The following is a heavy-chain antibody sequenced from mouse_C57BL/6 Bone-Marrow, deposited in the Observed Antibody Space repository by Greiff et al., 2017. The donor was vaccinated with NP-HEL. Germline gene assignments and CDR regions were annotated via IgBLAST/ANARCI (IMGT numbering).Heavy chain of an antibody. CDR1: GFTFSSYG. J-gene: IGHJ2*01. CDR3: ARQGSKGY. D-gene: IGHD1-3*01. Sequence: EVKLVESGGDLVKPGGSLKLSCAASGFTFSSYGMSWVRQTPDKRLEWVATISSGGSYTYYPDSVKGRFTISRDNAKNTLYLQMSSLKSEDTAMYYCARQGSKGYWGQGTTLTVSS. V-gene: IGHV5-6*01. CDR2: ISSGGSYT.